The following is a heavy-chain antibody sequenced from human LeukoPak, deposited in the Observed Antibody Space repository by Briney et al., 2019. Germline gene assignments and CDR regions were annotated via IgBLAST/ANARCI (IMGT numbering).Heavy chain of an antibody. Sequence: GGSLRLSCAASGFIFSSYAMHWVRQAPGKGLEWVAVISYDGSNKYYADSVKGRFTISRDNSRSTLYLQMNSLRAEDTAVYYCARGSGYLETFDYWGQGTLVTVSS. D-gene: IGHD3-22*01. CDR2: ISYDGSNK. CDR1: GFIFSSYA. CDR3: ARGSGYLETFDY. V-gene: IGHV3-30*04. J-gene: IGHJ4*02.